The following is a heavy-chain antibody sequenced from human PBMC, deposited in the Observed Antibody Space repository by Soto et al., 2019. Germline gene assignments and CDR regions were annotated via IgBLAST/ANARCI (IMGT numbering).Heavy chain of an antibody. V-gene: IGHV4-30-4*01. J-gene: IGHJ2*01. D-gene: IGHD4-17*01. CDR3: AREIILLTTDWYFDL. Sequence: QVQLQESGPGLVKPSETLSLTCTVSGGSISGGGYYWSWIRQPPGKGLEWIGYTYDSGSTYYNPSLTSRISISVDTSKNQLSLRLTSVTAADTAVYYCAREIILLTTDWYFDLWGRVTLVTVSS. CDR2: TYDSGST. CDR1: GGSISGGGYY.